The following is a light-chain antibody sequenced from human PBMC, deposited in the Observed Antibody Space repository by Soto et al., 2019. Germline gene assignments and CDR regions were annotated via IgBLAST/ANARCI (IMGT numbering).Light chain of an antibody. V-gene: IGLV1-51*01. CDR1: SSNIGGNS. Sequence: SFLTQPPSVSAAPGQKVTTSCSGSSSNIGGNSVSWYQQLPGTAPKLLIYDDNKRPSGIPDRFSGSKSGTSATLGITGFLTGGEGDYYCGSWDSTLRTYVFGNGTKGTV. CDR3: GSWDSTLRTYV. J-gene: IGLJ1*01. CDR2: DDN.